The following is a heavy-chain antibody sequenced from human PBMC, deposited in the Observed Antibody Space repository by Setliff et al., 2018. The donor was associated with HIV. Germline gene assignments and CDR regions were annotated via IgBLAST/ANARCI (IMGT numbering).Heavy chain of an antibody. D-gene: IGHD6-19*01. CDR2: ISGSGGST. J-gene: IGHJ3*02. CDR3: ARDCVAVAGTGPDAFDI. CDR1: GFTFSSYA. V-gene: IGHV3-23*01. Sequence: PGGSLRLSCAASGFTFSSYAMSWVRQAPGKGLEWVSAISGSGGSTFYADSLKGRFTISRDNSKNTLYLQMNSLRAEDTAVYYCARDCVAVAGTGPDAFDIWGRGTMVTVSS.